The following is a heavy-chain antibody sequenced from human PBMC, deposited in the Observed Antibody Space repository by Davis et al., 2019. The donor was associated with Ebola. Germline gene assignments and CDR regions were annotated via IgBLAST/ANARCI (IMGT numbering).Heavy chain of an antibody. V-gene: IGHV4-59*01. CDR1: GGSISNYY. Sequence: SETLSLTCNVSGGSISNYYWSWIWQPPGKGPEWIGYIFHNARTSYNPSLESRVTISVDTSKNQVSLKVTSVTAADTAMYYCAREGRWGQGTMVTVSS. CDR2: IFHNART. J-gene: IGHJ3*01. CDR3: AREGR.